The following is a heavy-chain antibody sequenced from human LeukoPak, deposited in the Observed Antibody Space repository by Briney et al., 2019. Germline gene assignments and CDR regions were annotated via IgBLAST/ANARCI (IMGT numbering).Heavy chain of an antibody. CDR3: ARDGMVRGVIIWDAFDI. J-gene: IGHJ3*02. CDR2: ISSSSSTI. V-gene: IGHV3-48*02. Sequence: GGSLRLSCAASGFTLSSYSMNWVRQAPGKGLEWVSYISSSSSTIYYADSVKGRFTISRDNAKNSLYLQMNSLRDEDTAVYYCARDGMVRGVIIWDAFDIWGQGTMVTVSS. CDR1: GFTLSSYS. D-gene: IGHD3-10*01.